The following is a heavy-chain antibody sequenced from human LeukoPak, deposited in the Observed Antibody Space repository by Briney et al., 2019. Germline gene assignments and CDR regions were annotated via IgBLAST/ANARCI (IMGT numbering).Heavy chain of an antibody. CDR1: GFTFSDYY. Sequence: PGGPLRLSCAASGFTFSDYYMSWIRQAPGKGLEWVSYISSSGSTIYYADSVKGRFTISRDNAKNSLYLQMNSLRAEDTAVYYCARGFFRSSWHPNFDYWGQGTLVTVSS. D-gene: IGHD6-13*01. CDR3: ARGFFRSSWHPNFDY. CDR2: ISSSGSTI. J-gene: IGHJ4*02. V-gene: IGHV3-11*01.